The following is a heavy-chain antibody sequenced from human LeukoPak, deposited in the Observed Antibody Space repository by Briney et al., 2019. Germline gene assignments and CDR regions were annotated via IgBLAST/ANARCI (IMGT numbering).Heavy chain of an antibody. Sequence: PSETLSLTCTVSGGSISSYYWSWVRQPAGKGLEWIGRIYTSGKTSYYPSLKSRVTMSVDTFKNQFSLKLTSVTAADTAVYYCARNAGSYYYYFDYWGQGTLVTVSS. J-gene: IGHJ4*02. D-gene: IGHD1-26*01. CDR2: IYTSGKT. V-gene: IGHV4-4*07. CDR1: GGSISSYY. CDR3: ARNAGSYYYYFDY.